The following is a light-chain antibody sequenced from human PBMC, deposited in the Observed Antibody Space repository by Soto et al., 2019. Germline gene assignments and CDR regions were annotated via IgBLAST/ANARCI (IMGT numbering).Light chain of an antibody. CDR2: EVS. CDR1: SSDVGGYHY. CDR3: SSDAGSNIFV. J-gene: IGLJ1*01. V-gene: IGLV2-8*01. Sequence: QSALTQPPSASGSPGQSVTISCTGTSSDVGGYHYVSWYQQHPGKAPKLMIYEVSKRPSGVPNCFSGSKSGNTASLTVSGLQADDEADYFCSSDAGSNIFVFGTGTKVTVL.